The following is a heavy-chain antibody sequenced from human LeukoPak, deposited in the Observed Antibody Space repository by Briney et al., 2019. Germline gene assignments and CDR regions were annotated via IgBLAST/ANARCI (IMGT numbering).Heavy chain of an antibody. CDR1: GATFSSYA. V-gene: IGHV1-69*13. J-gene: IGHJ6*03. CDR2: IIPIFGTA. CDR3: ASLGQPKYSSGWYPVKLEGYYMDV. D-gene: IGHD6-19*01. Sequence: ASVKVSCKASGATFSSYAISWVRQAPGQGLEWMGGIIPIFGTANYAQKFQGRVTITADESTTTAYMELSSMSSEATAVYYCASLGQPKYSSGWYPVKLEGYYMDVWGKETTVTVSS.